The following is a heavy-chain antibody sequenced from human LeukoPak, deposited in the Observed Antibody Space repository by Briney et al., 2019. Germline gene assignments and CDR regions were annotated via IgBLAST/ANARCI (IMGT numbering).Heavy chain of an antibody. Sequence: SEPLSLTCTVSGGSISSDYWSWIRQPPGKGLEWIGYIYYSGLTNYIPSLKSRVTISVDTSKNQFSLKLSSVTAADTAVYYCARLHYDSSGYYYFDYWGQGTLVTVSS. CDR1: GGSISSDY. D-gene: IGHD3-22*01. V-gene: IGHV4-59*08. CDR3: ARLHYDSSGYYYFDY. J-gene: IGHJ4*02. CDR2: IYYSGLT.